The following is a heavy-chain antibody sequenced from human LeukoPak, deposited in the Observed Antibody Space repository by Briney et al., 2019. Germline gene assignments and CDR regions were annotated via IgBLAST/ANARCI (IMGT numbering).Heavy chain of an antibody. D-gene: IGHD3-10*01. CDR3: ARGGSLWFGELLSGNWFDP. V-gene: IGHV4-59*01. J-gene: IGHJ5*02. CDR1: GGSISSYY. CDR2: IYYSGST. Sequence: PSETLSLTCTVSGGSISSYYWSWIRQPPGKGLEWIGYIYYSGSTNYNPSLKSRVTISVDTSKNQFSLKLSSVTAADTAVYYCARGGSLWFGELLSGNWFDPWGQGTLVTASS.